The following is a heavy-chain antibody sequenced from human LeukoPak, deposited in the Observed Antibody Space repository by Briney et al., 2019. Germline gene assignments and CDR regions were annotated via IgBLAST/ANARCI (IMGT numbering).Heavy chain of an antibody. CDR2: IYYSGST. J-gene: IGHJ5*02. V-gene: IGHV4-59*01. D-gene: IGHD2-15*01. CDR3: ARGSYCSGGSCYSEYWFDP. Sequence: KPSETLSLTYTVSGGSISSYYWSWIRQPPGKGLEWIGYIYYSGSTNYNPPLKSRVTISVDTSKNQFSLKLSSVTAADTAVYYCARGSYCSGGSCYSEYWFDPWGQGTLVTVSS. CDR1: GGSISSYY.